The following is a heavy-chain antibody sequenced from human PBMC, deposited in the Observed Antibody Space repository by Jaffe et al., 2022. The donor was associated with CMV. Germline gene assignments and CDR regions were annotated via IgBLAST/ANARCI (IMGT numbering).Heavy chain of an antibody. J-gene: IGHJ3*02. CDR3: ARDWGWPKGAFDI. D-gene: IGHD3-16*01. Sequence: QVQLVESGGGVVQPGRSLRLSCAASGFTFRNYGMHWVRQAPGKGLEWVAVIWYDGSNKYYIDSVKGRFTMSRDNSKNTLYLQMNSLRAEDTAVYHCARDWGWPKGAFDIWGQGTLVTVSS. CDR1: GFTFRNYG. CDR2: IWYDGSNK. V-gene: IGHV3-33*08.